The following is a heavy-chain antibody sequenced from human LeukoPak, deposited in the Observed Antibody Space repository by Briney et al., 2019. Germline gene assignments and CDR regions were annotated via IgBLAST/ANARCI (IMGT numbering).Heavy chain of an antibody. CDR3: ARYSPPQRFFGVVMPLWYFDY. CDR2: IYYSGST. CDR1: GGSISSYY. V-gene: IGHV4-59*01. D-gene: IGHD3-3*01. Sequence: PSETLSLTCTVSGGSISSYYWSWIRQPPGKGLEWIGYIYYSGSTNYNPSLKSRVTISVDTSKNQFSLKLSSVTAADTAVYYCARYSPPQRFFGVVMPLWYFDYWGQGTLVTVSS. J-gene: IGHJ4*02.